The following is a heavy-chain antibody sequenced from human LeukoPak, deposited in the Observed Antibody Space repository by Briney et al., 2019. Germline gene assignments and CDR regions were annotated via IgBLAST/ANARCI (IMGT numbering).Heavy chain of an antibody. CDR3: ARLGNYCYDSSGYENWFDP. V-gene: IGHV4-4*09. CDR2: IYTSGST. Sequence: SETLSLTCTVSGGSISSYYWSWIRQPPGKGLEWIGHIYTSGSTNYNPSLKSRVTISVDTSKNQFSLKLSSVTAADTAVYYCARLGNYCYDSSGYENWFDPWGQGTLVTVSS. CDR1: GGSISSYY. D-gene: IGHD3-22*01. J-gene: IGHJ5*02.